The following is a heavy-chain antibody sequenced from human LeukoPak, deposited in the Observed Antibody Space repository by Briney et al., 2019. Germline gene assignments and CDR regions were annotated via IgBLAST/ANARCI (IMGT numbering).Heavy chain of an antibody. V-gene: IGHV3-11*04. CDR2: ISSSGSTI. Sequence: GGSLRLSCAASGFTFSDYYMSWIRQAPGKGLEWVSYISSSGSTIYYADSVKGRFTISRDNAKNSLYLQMNSLRAEDTAVYYCAKEARAGIAAAGLSDYWGQGTLVTVSS. CDR3: AKEARAGIAAAGLSDY. J-gene: IGHJ4*02. D-gene: IGHD6-13*01. CDR1: GFTFSDYY.